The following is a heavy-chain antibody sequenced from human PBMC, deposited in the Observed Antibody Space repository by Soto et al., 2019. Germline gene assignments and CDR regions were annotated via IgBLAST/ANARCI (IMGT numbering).Heavy chain of an antibody. J-gene: IGHJ4*02. CDR3: ARGASGDKVDY. CDR1: GGSISSGDNC. CDR2: IYNGGST. Sequence: QVQLQESGPGLVKPSQTLSLTCTVSGGSISSGDNCWSWIRQTPGRGLEWIGHIYNGGSTYSNPSLGSRVSISVDTSKTQFSLDLSSVTAADTAVYYCARGASGDKVDYWGQGALVTVSS. D-gene: IGHD7-27*01. V-gene: IGHV4-30-4*01.